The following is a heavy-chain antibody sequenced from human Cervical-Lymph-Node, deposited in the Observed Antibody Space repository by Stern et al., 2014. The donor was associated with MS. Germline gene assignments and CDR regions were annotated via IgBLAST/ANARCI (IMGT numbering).Heavy chain of an antibody. CDR2: IYYTGTIS. CDR3: ARHVGANCGGDCYSQIDF. V-gene: IGHV4-59*08. J-gene: IGHJ4*02. D-gene: IGHD2-21*02. Sequence: QVQLQESGPGLVKPSDTLSLTCTVSGDSMRDYYWSWIRQPPGKGLEWIAYIYYTGTISYYNPSLQGPVTLSVDTSNKQFSLEPRSVTAADTAVYYCARHVGANCGGDCYSQIDFWGQGTLVTVSS. CDR1: GDSMRDYY.